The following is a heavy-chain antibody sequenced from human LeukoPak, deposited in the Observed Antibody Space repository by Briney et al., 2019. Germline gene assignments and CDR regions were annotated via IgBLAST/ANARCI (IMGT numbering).Heavy chain of an antibody. D-gene: IGHD5-24*01. CDR3: AKLSYDLEMATGGDLGY. V-gene: IGHV3-23*01. CDR2: ISGSGGST. J-gene: IGHJ4*02. Sequence: GGSLRLSCAASGFTFSSYAMSWVRQAPGKGLEWVSAISGSGGSTYYADSVKGRFTISRDNSKNTLYLQMNSLRAEDTAVYYCAKLSYDLEMATGGDLGYWGQGTLVTVSS. CDR1: GFTFSSYA.